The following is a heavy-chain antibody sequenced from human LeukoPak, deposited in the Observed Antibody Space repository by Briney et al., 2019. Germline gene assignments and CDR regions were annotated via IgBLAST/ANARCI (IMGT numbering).Heavy chain of an antibody. D-gene: IGHD2-2*01. CDR1: GGSISNHY. Sequence: SETLSLTCAVSGGSISNHYWSWIRQPPGKGLEWIRYIHYSGSTNYNPSLKSRVTISVDTSKNQFSLKLTSVTAADTAVYYCARDFGRGYCSTTSCFVPWFDPWGQGTLVTVSS. CDR3: ARDFGRGYCSTTSCFVPWFDP. J-gene: IGHJ5*02. CDR2: IHYSGST. V-gene: IGHV4-59*11.